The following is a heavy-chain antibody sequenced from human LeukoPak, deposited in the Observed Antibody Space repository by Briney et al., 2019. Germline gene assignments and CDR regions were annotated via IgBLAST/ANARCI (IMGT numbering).Heavy chain of an antibody. CDR2: MNPSSGNT. CDR3: ASAIGAHDAFDI. D-gene: IGHD3-16*01. J-gene: IGHJ3*02. CDR1: AYTFSNCD. Sequence: ASVKVSCKASAYTFSNCDINWVRQATGQGLEWMGWMNPSSGNTGYAQKFQGRISITRDTFIDTAYMELSSLRSEDTAVYYCASAIGAHDAFDIWGQGTMVTVSS. V-gene: IGHV1-8*03.